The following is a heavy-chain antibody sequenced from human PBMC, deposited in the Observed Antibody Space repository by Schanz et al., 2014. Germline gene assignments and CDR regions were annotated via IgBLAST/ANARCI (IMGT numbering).Heavy chain of an antibody. J-gene: IGHJ4*02. CDR2: ISHSGGSK. V-gene: IGHV3-23*01. CDR1: GFTFNSYA. D-gene: IGHD2-2*01. CDR3: ARRASCSRIGCPFDS. Sequence: DVQLLESGGGLVQPGGSLRLSCAASGFTFNSYAMTWVRQAPGKGLEWVSSISHSGGSKYYADSVKGRFTISRDSPKNTLYLQMNSLKTEDTAMYYCARRASCSRIGCPFDSWGQGTLVTVSS.